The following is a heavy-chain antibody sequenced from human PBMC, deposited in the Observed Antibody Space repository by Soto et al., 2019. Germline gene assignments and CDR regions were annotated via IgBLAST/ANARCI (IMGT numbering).Heavy chain of an antibody. V-gene: IGHV1-8*02. J-gene: IGHJ4*02. CDR2: MNPNSGNT. Sequence: ASVKVSCKASGYTFTSYGISWVRQAPGQGLEWMGWMNPNSGNTGYAQKFQGRVTMTRNTSISTAYMELSSLRSEDTAVYYCARGLSHYYGSGSYILRLGYWGQGTLVTVSS. CDR1: GYTFTSYG. D-gene: IGHD3-10*01. CDR3: ARGLSHYYGSGSYILRLGY.